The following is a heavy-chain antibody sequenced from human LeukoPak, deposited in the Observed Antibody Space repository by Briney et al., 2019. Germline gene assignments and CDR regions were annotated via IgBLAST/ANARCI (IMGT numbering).Heavy chain of an antibody. Sequence: SETLSLTCTVSGGSISSYYWSWIRQPAGKGLEWIGRIYTSGSTNYNPSLKSRVTMSVDTSKNQFSLKLSSVTAADTAGYYCARNYGSGTRGVGNWFDPWGQGTLVTVSS. V-gene: IGHV4-4*07. CDR3: ARNYGSGTRGVGNWFDP. CDR1: GGSISSYY. D-gene: IGHD3-10*01. CDR2: IYTSGST. J-gene: IGHJ5*02.